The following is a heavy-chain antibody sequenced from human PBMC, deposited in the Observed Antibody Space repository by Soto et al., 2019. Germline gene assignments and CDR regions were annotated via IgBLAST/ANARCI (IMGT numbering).Heavy chain of an antibody. CDR3: AITRVTTYYYYYMDV. D-gene: IGHD4-17*01. CDR2: IYYSGST. Sequence: QVQLQESGPGLVKPSQTLSLTCTVSGGSISSGGYYWSWIRQHPGKGLEWIGYIYYSGSTYYNPSLKSRVTISVDTSKNQFSLKLSSVTAAATAVYYCAITRVTTYYYYYMDVWGKGTTVTVSS. V-gene: IGHV4-31*03. CDR1: GGSISSGGYY. J-gene: IGHJ6*03.